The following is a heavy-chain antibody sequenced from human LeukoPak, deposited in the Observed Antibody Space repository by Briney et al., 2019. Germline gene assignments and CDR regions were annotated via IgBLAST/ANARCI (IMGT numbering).Heavy chain of an antibody. D-gene: IGHD2-2*01. Sequence: GGSLRLSCAASGFTVSSNYMSWVRQAPGKGLEWVSVIYSGGSTYYADSVKGRFTISRDNSKNTLYLQMNSLRAEDTAVYYCARLGYCSSTSCRRAFDIWGQGTMVTVSS. J-gene: IGHJ3*02. CDR1: GFTVSSNY. CDR2: IYSGGST. CDR3: ARLGYCSSTSCRRAFDI. V-gene: IGHV3-53*01.